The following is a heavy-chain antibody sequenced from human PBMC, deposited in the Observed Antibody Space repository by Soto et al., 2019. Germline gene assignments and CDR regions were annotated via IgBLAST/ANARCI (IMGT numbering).Heavy chain of an antibody. J-gene: IGHJ4*02. D-gene: IGHD3-22*01. CDR1: GVTFSSYA. CDR3: ARDPKEYYYDSSGSTLAY. CDR2: IIPIFGTA. Sequence: ASVKVSCKASGVTFSSYAISWVRQAPGQGLEWMGGIIPIFGTANYAQKFQGRVTITADESTSTAYMELSSLRSEDTAVYYCARDPKEYYYDSSGSTLAYWGQGTLVTVSS. V-gene: IGHV1-69*13.